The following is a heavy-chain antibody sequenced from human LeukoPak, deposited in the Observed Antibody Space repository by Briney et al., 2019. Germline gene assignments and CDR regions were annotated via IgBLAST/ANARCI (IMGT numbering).Heavy chain of an antibody. Sequence: GASVKVSCKAPGYTFTSYYMHWVRQAPGQGLEWMGIINPSGGSTSYAQKFQGRVTMTRDMSTSTVYMELSSLRSEDTAVYYCARDSGYDWLDYWGQGTLVTVSS. CDR1: GYTFTSYY. D-gene: IGHD5-12*01. J-gene: IGHJ4*02. V-gene: IGHV1-46*01. CDR2: INPSGGST. CDR3: ARDSGYDWLDY.